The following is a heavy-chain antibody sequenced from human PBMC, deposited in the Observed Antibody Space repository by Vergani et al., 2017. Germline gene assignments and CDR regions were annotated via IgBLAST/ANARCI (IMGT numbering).Heavy chain of an antibody. D-gene: IGHD6-19*01. J-gene: IGHJ1*01. V-gene: IGHV4-39*01. CDR2: IYYTGTT. CDR3: TRHGRSGWAGYFQH. CDR1: GGSIGSNSYY. Sequence: QVQLQESGPGLLKPSETLSLTCTVSGGSIGSNSYYWGWIRQPPGKGLEWIGTIYYTGTTYYNEAHKSRLTISVDTSKNQFSLNLTSVTAADTAVYYCTRHGRSGWAGYFQHWGQGTLVTASS.